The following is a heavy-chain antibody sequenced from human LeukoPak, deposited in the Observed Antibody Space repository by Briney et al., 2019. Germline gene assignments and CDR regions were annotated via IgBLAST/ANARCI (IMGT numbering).Heavy chain of an antibody. CDR3: ARDRSSSAAPSLSY. CDR2: ISISGTTI. J-gene: IGHJ4*02. Sequence: PGGSLRLSCAASGFTFSSYGMNWVRQAPGKGLEWVSYISISGTTIYYADSAKGRFTISRDNSRNSLYLQMNSLRDEDTAVYYCARDRSSSAAPSLSYWGQGTLVTVSS. V-gene: IGHV3-48*02. CDR1: GFTFSSYG. D-gene: IGHD6-13*01.